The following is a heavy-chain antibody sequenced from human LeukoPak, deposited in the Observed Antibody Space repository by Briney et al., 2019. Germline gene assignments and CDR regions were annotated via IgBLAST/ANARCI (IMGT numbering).Heavy chain of an antibody. D-gene: IGHD3-10*01. CDR1: GGSISSSNW. J-gene: IGHJ5*01. CDR3: ARGPPDFYNSGSYYNGYNWFDS. Sequence: SGTLSLTCTVSGGSISSSNWWSWIRQPAGKGLEWIGRTYTSGSTNYNPSLKSRVTMSVDVSKNQFSLKLSSMIAADTAVYYCARGPPDFYNSGSYYNGYNWFDSWGQGTLVTVSS. V-gene: IGHV4-4*07. CDR2: TYTSGST.